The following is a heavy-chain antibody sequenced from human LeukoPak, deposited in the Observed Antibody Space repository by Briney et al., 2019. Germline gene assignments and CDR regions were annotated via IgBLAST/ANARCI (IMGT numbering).Heavy chain of an antibody. Sequence: SVKVSCKASGVTFSSYAISWVRQAPGQGLEWIGGLRPVFGPINSAQKFQDRVTLTKDDSTATAYMELRSLRSEDTAVYYCATNPMTGYHLGDHFYFYMAVWGKGTTVTVS. CDR1: GVTFSSYA. J-gene: IGHJ6*03. D-gene: IGHD1-20*01. CDR3: ATNPMTGYHLGDHFYFYMAV. CDR2: LRPVFGPI. V-gene: IGHV1-69*05.